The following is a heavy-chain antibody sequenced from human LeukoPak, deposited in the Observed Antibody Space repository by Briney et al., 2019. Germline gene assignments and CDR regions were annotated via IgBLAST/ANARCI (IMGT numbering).Heavy chain of an antibody. J-gene: IGHJ6*02. Sequence: SETLSLTCTVSGGSISSYYWSWIRQPPGKGLEWIGYIHYSGSTNYNPSLKSRVTISVDTSKNQFSLKLSSVTAADTAVYYCARHRLYGGIPYYYYYGMDVWGQGTTVTVSS. V-gene: IGHV4-59*08. CDR3: ARHRLYGGIPYYYYYGMDV. CDR1: GGSISSYY. CDR2: IHYSGST. D-gene: IGHD4-23*01.